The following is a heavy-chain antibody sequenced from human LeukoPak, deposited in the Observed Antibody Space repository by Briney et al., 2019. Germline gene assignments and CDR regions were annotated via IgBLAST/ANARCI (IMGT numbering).Heavy chain of an antibody. CDR3: AKAAGYYYDLNWFDP. CDR2: IRYDESDK. D-gene: IGHD3-22*01. CDR1: GFTFSTYG. Sequence: PGGSLRLSCAASGFTFSTYGMNWVRQAPGKGLEWVTFIRYDESDKYYADSVKGRFTISRDNSKNTLYLQMNSLRAEDTAVYYCAKAAGYYYDLNWFDPWGQGTLVTVSS. J-gene: IGHJ5*02. V-gene: IGHV3-30*02.